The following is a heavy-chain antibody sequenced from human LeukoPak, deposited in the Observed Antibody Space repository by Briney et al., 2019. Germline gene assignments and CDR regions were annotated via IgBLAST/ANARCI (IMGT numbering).Heavy chain of an antibody. D-gene: IGHD3-22*01. CDR1: GFTFSSFP. Sequence: GGSLRLSCAASGFTFSSFPMHRVRPAPGKGLKYVLAISSNGGSTYYANSVRGRFTISRDNSKNTLYLQRGSLRAECMAVYYRARGPSSGYYYGWFDPWGEGTLVTVSS. V-gene: IGHV3-64*01. CDR3: ARGPSSGYYYGWFDP. J-gene: IGHJ5*02. CDR2: ISSNGGST.